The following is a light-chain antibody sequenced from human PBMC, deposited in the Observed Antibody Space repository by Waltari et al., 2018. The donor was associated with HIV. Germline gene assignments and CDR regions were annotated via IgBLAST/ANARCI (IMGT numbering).Light chain of an antibody. V-gene: IGLV1-47*01. CDR2: RND. J-gene: IGLJ2*01. Sequence: SVVTQPPSASGTPGQRVTISCSGTTSNIGSNYAFWYQHLPGTAPKLLIHRNDQRPSGVPDRFSGSTSGTSASLAISGLRSEDEADYYCVTWDDSLRGVVFGGGTKVAVL. CDR1: TSNIGSNY. CDR3: VTWDDSLRGVV.